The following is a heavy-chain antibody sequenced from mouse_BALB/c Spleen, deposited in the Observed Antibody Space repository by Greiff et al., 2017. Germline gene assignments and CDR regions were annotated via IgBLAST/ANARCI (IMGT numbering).Heavy chain of an antibody. V-gene: IGHV1S56*01. CDR2: IYPGNVNT. CDR3: ARYGGAMDY. CDR1: GYTFTSYY. J-gene: IGHJ4*01. D-gene: IGHD1-1*02. Sequence: QVQLQQSGPELVKPGASVRISCKASGYTFTSYYIHWVKQRPGQGLEWIGWIYPGNVNTKYNEKFKGKATLTADKSSSTAYMQLSSLTSEDSAVYFCARYGGAMDYWGQGTSVTVSS.